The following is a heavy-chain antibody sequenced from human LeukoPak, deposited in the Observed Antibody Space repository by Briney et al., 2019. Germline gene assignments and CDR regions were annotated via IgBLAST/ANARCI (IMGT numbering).Heavy chain of an antibody. CDR1: NGSVFNGGYY. CDR3: ARGLDAFDI. CDR2: SYHTGST. J-gene: IGHJ3*02. Sequence: PSETLSLTCTVSNGSVFNGGYYWTWSRQPPGKGLEWIGYSYHTGSTYYNPSLKSRVTISVDTSKNQFSLKVTSVTAADTAVYYCARGLDAFDIWGQGTMVTVSS. V-gene: IGHV4-30-2*01.